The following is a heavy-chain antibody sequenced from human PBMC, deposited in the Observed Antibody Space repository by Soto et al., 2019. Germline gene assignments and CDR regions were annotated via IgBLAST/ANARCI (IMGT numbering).Heavy chain of an antibody. J-gene: IGHJ6*02. V-gene: IGHV3-74*01. D-gene: IGHD2-2*01. Sequence: EVQLVESGGGLVQPGGSLRLSCAAPGITFSTYWMHWVRQAPGKGLVWVSRINSDGSSTSYADSVKGRFTISRDNAKNVVXXQMNSRRAEDTAVYYCYEYCISTSCYQPYYYGMDVWGQGTTVTVSS. CDR1: GITFSTYW. CDR3: YEYCISTSCYQPYYYGMDV. CDR2: INSDGSST.